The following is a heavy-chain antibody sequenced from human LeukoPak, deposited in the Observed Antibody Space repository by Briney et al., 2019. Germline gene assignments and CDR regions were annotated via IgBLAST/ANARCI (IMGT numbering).Heavy chain of an antibody. CDR1: GYTFTSYY. J-gene: IGHJ4*02. Sequence: ASVKVSCKASGYTFTSYYMHWVRQAPGQGLEWMGIINPSGGSTSYAQKFQGRVTMTRDTSTSTVCMELSSLRSEDTAVYYCARVVWFGELYDYWGQGTLVTVSS. V-gene: IGHV1-46*01. CDR3: ARVVWFGELYDY. CDR2: INPSGGST. D-gene: IGHD3-10*01.